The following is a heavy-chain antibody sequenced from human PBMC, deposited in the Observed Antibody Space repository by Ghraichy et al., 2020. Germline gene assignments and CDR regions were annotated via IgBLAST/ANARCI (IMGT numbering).Heavy chain of an antibody. V-gene: IGHV4-59*02. Sequence: SETLSLTCAVSGVSVSSYYWSWIRQPPGKGLEWIGYISYSGSTNYNPSLKSRVTISLDTAKNQFSLKLTSVTAADTAVYYWASSSKVCWSGFDYWAQGTLVTVSS. J-gene: IGHJ4*02. CDR1: GVSVSSYY. CDR2: ISYSGST. D-gene: IGHD3-3*01. CDR3: ASSSKVCWSGFDY.